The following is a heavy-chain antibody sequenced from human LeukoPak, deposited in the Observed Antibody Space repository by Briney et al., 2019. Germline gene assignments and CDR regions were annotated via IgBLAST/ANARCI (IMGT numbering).Heavy chain of an antibody. V-gene: IGHV3-43*02. J-gene: IGHJ6*02. CDR3: ATWAFYHNLDV. CDR2: IKADGSGT. Sequence: PGGSLRLSCAASGFTIGPYAMYWVRQGPGRGLEWVSVIKADGSGTFYADSVRGRFTASRDNSKNSLYQQMNSLTSEDTALYYCATWAFYHNLDVWGQGTTVIVSS. CDR1: GFTIGPYA. D-gene: IGHD2/OR15-2a*01.